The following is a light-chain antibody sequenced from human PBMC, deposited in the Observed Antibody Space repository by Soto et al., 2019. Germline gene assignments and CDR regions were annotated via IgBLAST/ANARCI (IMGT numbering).Light chain of an antibody. CDR1: QDINGW. Sequence: DIQLTQSPSTLSASVGDRVTITCRASQDINGWLAWYRQKPGKAPNLLIYEASTLHSGVPSRFSGSGSGTDFTLTISSLQPDDSATYYCQQYNSDPYTFGQGTKVDIK. V-gene: IGKV1-5*03. CDR3: QQYNSDPYT. J-gene: IGKJ2*01. CDR2: EAS.